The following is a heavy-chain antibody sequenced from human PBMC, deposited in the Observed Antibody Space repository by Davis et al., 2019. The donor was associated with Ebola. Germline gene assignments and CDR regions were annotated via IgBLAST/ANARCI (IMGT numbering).Heavy chain of an antibody. Sequence: GGSLRLSCAVSGFAVSANHMSWVRQAPGKGLEWVSVIYDQSSAYADAVRGRFIISRDKSNNTLYLQMKSLRVDDTAVYYCATTQWLREFDNWGQGTLVTVSS. CDR1: GFAVSANH. CDR2: IYDQSS. D-gene: IGHD6-19*01. CDR3: ATTQWLREFDN. V-gene: IGHV3-53*05. J-gene: IGHJ4*02.